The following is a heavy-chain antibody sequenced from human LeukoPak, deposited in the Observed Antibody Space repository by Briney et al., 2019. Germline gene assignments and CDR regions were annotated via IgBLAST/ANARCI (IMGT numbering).Heavy chain of an antibody. J-gene: IGHJ4*02. CDR3: ARERGKGDNAPFDY. Sequence: SETLSLTCTVSGGSISSGDYYWSWIRQPPGKGLEWIGYIYYSGSTFYNPSLKSRITISIDTSKNQFSLKLSSVTAADTAVYYGARERGKGDNAPFDYWGQGTLVTVSS. V-gene: IGHV4-30-4*01. CDR2: IYYSGST. D-gene: IGHD3-16*01. CDR1: GGSISSGDYY.